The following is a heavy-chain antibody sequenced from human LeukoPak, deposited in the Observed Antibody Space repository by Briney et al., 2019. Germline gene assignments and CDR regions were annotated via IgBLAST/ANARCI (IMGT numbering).Heavy chain of an antibody. V-gene: IGHV1-8*01. CDR3: ARGPDYSSGTDY. CDR1: GYTFTSYD. CDR2: MNPNRGNT. Sequence: GASVKVSCKASGYTFTSYDINWVRQATGQGLEWKGWMNPNRGNTGYAQKFQGRVTMTRNTSISTAYMELSSLRSEDTAVYYCARGPDYSSGTDYWGQGTLVTVSS. J-gene: IGHJ4*02. D-gene: IGHD6-19*01.